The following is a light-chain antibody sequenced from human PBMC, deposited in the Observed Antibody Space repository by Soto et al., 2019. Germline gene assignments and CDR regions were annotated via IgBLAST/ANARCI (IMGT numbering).Light chain of an antibody. Sequence: QSALTQPASVSGSPGQSITISCTGTSSDVGGYKYVSWYQHHPGEAPKLIIYEVSNRPSGVSNRFSGSKSGNTASLTISGLQAADESHYYCSSKSSGSTPMLFGGGTKLTVL. CDR2: EVS. CDR3: SSKSSGSTPML. J-gene: IGLJ3*02. CDR1: SSDVGGYKY. V-gene: IGLV2-14*01.